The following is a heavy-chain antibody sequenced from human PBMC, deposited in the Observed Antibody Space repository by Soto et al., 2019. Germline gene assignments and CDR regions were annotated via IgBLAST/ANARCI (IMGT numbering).Heavy chain of an antibody. D-gene: IGHD3-9*01. CDR1: GYTFTSYA. Sequence: QVQLVQSGAEVKKPGASVKVSCKASGYTFTSYAMHWLRQAPGQRLEWMGWINAGNGNTKYSQTFQGSVTITRDTSASTAYMELSSLRSEDTAVYYCARNLMDYDILTGYYMVYYFDYWGQGTLVTVSS. V-gene: IGHV1-3*01. CDR2: INAGNGNT. J-gene: IGHJ4*02. CDR3: ARNLMDYDILTGYYMVYYFDY.